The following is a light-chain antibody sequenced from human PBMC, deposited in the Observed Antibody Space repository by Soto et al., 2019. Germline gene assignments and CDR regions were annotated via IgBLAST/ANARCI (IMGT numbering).Light chain of an antibody. Sequence: DIQMTQSPSSLSASVGDRVTITCRASQGISTYLNWYQQKPGKAPKLLIYAASSLQSGVPPRYSGSGYGTDFTLTISSLQPEDFATYYCQQANSFPITFGQGTRREIK. CDR1: QGISTY. CDR2: AAS. J-gene: IGKJ5*01. CDR3: QQANSFPIT. V-gene: IGKV1-39*01.